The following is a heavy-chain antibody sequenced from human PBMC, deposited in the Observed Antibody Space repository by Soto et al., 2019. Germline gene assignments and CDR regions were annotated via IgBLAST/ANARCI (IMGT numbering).Heavy chain of an antibody. J-gene: IGHJ5*02. CDR3: ARHEPLYNWFYP. CDR2: IYYSGST. V-gene: IGHV4-39*01. CDR1: GGSISSSSYY. Sequence: SETLSLTCTVSGGSISSSSYYWGWIRQPPGKGLEWIGSIYYSGSTYYNPSLKSRVTISVDTSKNQFSLKLSSVTAADTAVYYCARHEPLYNWFYPWGQGTLVTVSS.